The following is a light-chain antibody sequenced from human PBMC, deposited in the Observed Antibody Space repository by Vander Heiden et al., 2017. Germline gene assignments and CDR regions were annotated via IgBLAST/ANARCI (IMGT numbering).Light chain of an antibody. Sequence: DIVMTQSPLSLAVFPGEPVSISCRSSQRLLLNNGYNYLDWYLQRPGQSPHLLLYFRSAPASGGPDRFNGSGSGTDFTLKSSRLKAGDVGVYYCRQALQTPWTFGQGTKVEI. CDR1: QRLLLNNGYNY. V-gene: IGKV2-28*01. CDR3: RQALQTPWT. J-gene: IGKJ1*01. CDR2: FRS.